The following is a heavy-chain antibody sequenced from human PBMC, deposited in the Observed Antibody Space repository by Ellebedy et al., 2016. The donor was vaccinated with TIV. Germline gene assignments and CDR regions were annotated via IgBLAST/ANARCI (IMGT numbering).Heavy chain of an antibody. CDR3: ARDQSMIAATGHYYYYYGMDV. D-gene: IGHD6-13*01. V-gene: IGHV3-66*01. CDR2: IYSGGST. CDR1: GFTFSSYE. Sequence: ESLKISCAASGFTFSSYEMNWVRQAPGKGLEWVSVIYSGGSTYYADSVKGRFTISRDNSKNTLYLQMNSLRAEDTAVYYCARDQSMIAATGHYYYYYGMDVWGQGTTVTVSS. J-gene: IGHJ6*02.